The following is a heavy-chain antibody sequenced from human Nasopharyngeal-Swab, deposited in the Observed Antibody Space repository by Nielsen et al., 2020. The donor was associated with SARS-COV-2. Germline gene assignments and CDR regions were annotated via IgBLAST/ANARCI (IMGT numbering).Heavy chain of an antibody. CDR3: ARDSGYYEVGYYYYYMDV. Sequence: SETLSLTCTVSGGSIGSGGYYWSWIRQHPGNGLEWIGYIYYSGSTYYNPSLKSRVTISVDTSKNRFSLKLSSVTAADTAVYYCARDSGYYEVGYYYYYMDVWGKGTTVTVSS. CDR1: GGSIGSGGYY. D-gene: IGHD3-3*01. CDR2: IYYSGST. J-gene: IGHJ6*03. V-gene: IGHV4-31*03.